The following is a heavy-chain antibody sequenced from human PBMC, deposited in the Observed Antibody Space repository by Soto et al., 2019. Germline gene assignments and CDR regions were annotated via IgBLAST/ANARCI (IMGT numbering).Heavy chain of an antibody. CDR3: AKDRQPDGIWTFDL. CDR1: GVTFSTYT. J-gene: IGHJ4*02. D-gene: IGHD3-9*01. Sequence: GGSLRLSCAASGVTFSTYTSNWVRQAPGKGLEWVAGIFPGGSTYYANSVKGRFTISRDHSQSSVFLQMSSLRDEDTAVYYCAKDRQPDGIWTFDLWGQGTLVTVSS. V-gene: IGHV3-23*03. CDR2: IFPGGST.